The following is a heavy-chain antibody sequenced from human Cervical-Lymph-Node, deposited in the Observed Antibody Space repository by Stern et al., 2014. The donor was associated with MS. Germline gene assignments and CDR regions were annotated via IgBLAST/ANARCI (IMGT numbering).Heavy chain of an antibody. J-gene: IGHJ6*02. V-gene: IGHV3-30*09. CDR3: ARDRTWNDGFYYYYGMDV. CDR2: ISHDWTTT. Sequence: VQLVESGGGVVQPGTSLRLSCAASGFDFSDSALHWVRQAPGKGLKWVAVISHDWTTTYHSDSVNGRFAISRDNFKNSLSLQMNSLRPDDTALYYCARDRTWNDGFYYYYGMDVWGRGTTVTVSS. CDR1: GFDFSDSA. D-gene: IGHD1-1*01.